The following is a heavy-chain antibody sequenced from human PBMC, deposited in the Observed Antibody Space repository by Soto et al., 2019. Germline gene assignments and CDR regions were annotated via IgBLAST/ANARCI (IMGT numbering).Heavy chain of an antibody. V-gene: IGHV1-18*01. J-gene: IGHJ6*02. D-gene: IGHD6-6*01. CDR2: ISAYNGNT. CDR1: GYTFTSYG. Sequence: QVQLVQSGAEVKKPGASVKVSCKASGYTFTSYGISWVRQAPGQGLEWMGWISAYNGNTNYAQKLQGRVTMTTDTTTSTAYMELRSLRSDDTAVYYCARPFLAARLGTYYYYGMDVWGQGTTVTVSS. CDR3: ARPFLAARLGTYYYYGMDV.